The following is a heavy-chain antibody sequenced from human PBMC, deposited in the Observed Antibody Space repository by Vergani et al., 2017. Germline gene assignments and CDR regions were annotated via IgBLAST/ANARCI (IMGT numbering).Heavy chain of an antibody. Sequence: QLLESGGGLVQPGGSLRLSCAASGFTFSGFAMTWVRQAPGGGLEWVSAISGRGDSTYFADSVRGRFSISRDKYRNTLYLHVTSLKGEDTAVYYCAKDSAGYFTGWLGHGLGYYFDLWGPGTPVTVSP. CDR1: GFTFSGFA. CDR3: AKDSAGYFTGWLGHGLGYYFDL. J-gene: IGHJ4*02. D-gene: IGHD2-15*01. CDR2: ISGRGDST. V-gene: IGHV3-23*01.